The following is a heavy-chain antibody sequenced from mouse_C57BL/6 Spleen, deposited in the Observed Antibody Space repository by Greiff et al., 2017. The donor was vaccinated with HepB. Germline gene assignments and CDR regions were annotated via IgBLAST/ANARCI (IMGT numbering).Heavy chain of an antibody. D-gene: IGHD1-1*01. CDR1: GYAFSSYW. J-gene: IGHJ1*03. CDR2: IYPGDGDT. CDR3: ARSVVAGDWYFDV. Sequence: QVQLQQSGAELVKPGASVKISCKASGYAFSSYWMNWVKQRPGKGLEWIGQIYPGDGDTNYNGKFKGKATLTADKSSSTAYMQLSSLTSEDSAVYFCARSVVAGDWYFDVWGTGTTVTVSS. V-gene: IGHV1-80*01.